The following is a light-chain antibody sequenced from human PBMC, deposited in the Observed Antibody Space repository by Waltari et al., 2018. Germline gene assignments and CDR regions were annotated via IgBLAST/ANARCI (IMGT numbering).Light chain of an antibody. V-gene: IGLV1-51*01. J-gene: IGLJ1*01. CDR2: ENN. Sequence: QSVLTQPPSVSAAPGQRVTISCSGSRSNIGTNSVAWYQHVPGTAPKVLIYENNKRPSGIPDRFYGSKSGTSATLGITGLQTGDEADYFCGAWDGSLSADVFGTGTKVTVL. CDR3: GAWDGSLSADV. CDR1: RSNIGTNS.